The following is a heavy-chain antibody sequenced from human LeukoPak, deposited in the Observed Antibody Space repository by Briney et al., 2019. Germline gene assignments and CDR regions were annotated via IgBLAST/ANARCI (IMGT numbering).Heavy chain of an antibody. CDR3: ARGGGRVTSHRFDY. V-gene: IGHV4-38-2*02. J-gene: IGHJ4*02. Sequence: SETLSLTCTVSLYAMNSGYYWGWLRQSPGKGLEWIGSMHHSGSTDYHPSLRRRVTITGDTSKNHFSLKLTSLTVADTAIYYCARGGGRVTSHRFDYWGQGVLVTVSS. D-gene: IGHD2-21*02. CDR2: MHHSGST. CDR1: LYAMNSGYY.